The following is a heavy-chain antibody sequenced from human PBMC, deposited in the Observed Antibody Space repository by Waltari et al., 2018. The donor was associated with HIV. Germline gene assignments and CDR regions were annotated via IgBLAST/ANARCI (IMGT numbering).Heavy chain of an antibody. CDR1: GFTFRSYW. V-gene: IGHV3-74*01. Sequence: EVQLVESGGGLVQPGGSLRLSCAASGFTFRSYWMHWVRQAPGRGLVWVSLINSDGSSTSYADSVKGRVTISRDNAKNTLYLQMNRLRAEDTAVYYCARWATRFDPWGQGTLVTVSS. CDR2: INSDGSST. J-gene: IGHJ5*02. CDR3: ARWATRFDP.